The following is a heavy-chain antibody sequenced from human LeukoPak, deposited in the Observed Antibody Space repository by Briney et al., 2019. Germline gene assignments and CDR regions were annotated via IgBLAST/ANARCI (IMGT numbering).Heavy chain of an antibody. CDR2: ASYYVGKQ. V-gene: IGHV3-23*01. CDR1: GFTFSDYA. D-gene: IGHD1-1*01. CDR3: AKAGIGADGAGFLCEY. J-gene: IGHJ4*02. Sequence: GGSLTLSCAASGFTFSDYAMSWVRQAPGKGLEWVSTASYYVGKQYHADSVRGRFTVSRDNSRNTVSLQMSSPRVEDTGIYYCAKAGIGADGAGFLCEYWGQGTLVTVSS.